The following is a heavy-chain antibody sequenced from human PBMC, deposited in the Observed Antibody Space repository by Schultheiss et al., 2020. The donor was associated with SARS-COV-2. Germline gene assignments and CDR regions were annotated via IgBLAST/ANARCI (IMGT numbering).Heavy chain of an antibody. J-gene: IGHJ4*02. CDR1: GFTFSSYW. CDR3: ARETYWLFPAGHFDY. Sequence: GGSLRLSCAASGFTFSSYWMSWVRQAPGKGLEWVANIKQDGSEKYYVDSVKGRFTISRDNAKNSLYLQMNSLRAEDTAVYYCARETYWLFPAGHFDYWGQGTLVTVSS. V-gene: IGHV3-7*01. CDR2: IKQDGSEK. D-gene: IGHD3-9*01.